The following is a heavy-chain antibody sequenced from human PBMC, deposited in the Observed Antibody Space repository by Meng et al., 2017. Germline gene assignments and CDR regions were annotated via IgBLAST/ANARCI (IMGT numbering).Heavy chain of an antibody. CDR1: GFTFSSYA. D-gene: IGHD2-15*01. V-gene: IGHV3-30*04. Sequence: GESLKISCAASGFTFSSYAMHWVRQAPGKGLEWVAVISYDGSNKYYADSVKGRFTISRDNSKNTLYLQMNSLRAEDTAVYYCATPIGAVVAATGAFDYWGQGTLVTVS. CDR3: ATPIGAVVAATGAFDY. CDR2: ISYDGSNK. J-gene: IGHJ4*02.